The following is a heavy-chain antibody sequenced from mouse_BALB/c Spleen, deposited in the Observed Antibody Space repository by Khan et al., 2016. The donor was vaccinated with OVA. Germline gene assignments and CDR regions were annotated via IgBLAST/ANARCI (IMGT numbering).Heavy chain of an antibody. CDR2: INPYNDGT. J-gene: IGHJ3*01. V-gene: IGHV1S136*01. CDR3: ARRDYYGSSSVAC. D-gene: IGHD1-1*01. CDR1: GYTFTSYV. Sequence: VQLKESGPELVKPGASVKMSCKASGYTFTSYVMHWVKQKPGQGLEWIGYINPYNDGTKYNEKFKGKATLTSDKSSSTAYMELSSLTSEDSAVYCCARRDYYGSSSVACWGPGTLVTVSA.